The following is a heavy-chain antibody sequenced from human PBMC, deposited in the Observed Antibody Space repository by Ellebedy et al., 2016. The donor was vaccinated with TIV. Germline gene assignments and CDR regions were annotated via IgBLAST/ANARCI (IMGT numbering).Heavy chain of an antibody. V-gene: IGHV3-7*01. CDR3: ARIRLGSSDFDN. CDR2: IRQDGGEK. J-gene: IGHJ4*02. D-gene: IGHD5-12*01. Sequence: GGSLRLSXAASGFTFSNYWMTWVRQAPGKGLEWVANIRQDGGEKFYVDSVKGRFTISRDNAKNSLYLQMDSLRAEDTAVYYCARIRLGSSDFDNWGQGTLVTVSS. CDR1: GFTFSNYW.